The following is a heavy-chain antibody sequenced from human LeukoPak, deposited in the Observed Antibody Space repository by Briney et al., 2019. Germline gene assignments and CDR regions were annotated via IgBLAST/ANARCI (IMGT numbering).Heavy chain of an antibody. J-gene: IGHJ5*02. Sequence: SQTLSLTCTVSGGSISSGSYYWSWIRQPAGKGLEWIGRMYTSGSTNYNPSLKSRVTISVDTSKNQFSLKLSSVTAADTAVYYCARAGPFGNWFDPWGQGTLVTVSS. CDR3: ARAGPFGNWFDP. D-gene: IGHD3-10*01. CDR2: MYTSGST. CDR1: GGSISSGSYY. V-gene: IGHV4-61*02.